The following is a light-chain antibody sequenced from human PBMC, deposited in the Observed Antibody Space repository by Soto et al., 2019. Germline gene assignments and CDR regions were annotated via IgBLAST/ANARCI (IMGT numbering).Light chain of an antibody. V-gene: IGKV3-20*01. CDR3: QQYGPSLWT. CDR2: GAS. Sequence: EIVLTQSPGTLSLSPGERATLSCRASQSVSSTYFAWYQQKPGQAPRLLMYGASSRASGVPDRFSASGSGTDFTLTISRLQPEDFAVYYCQQYGPSLWTFGQGTKVEIK. CDR1: QSVSSTY. J-gene: IGKJ1*01.